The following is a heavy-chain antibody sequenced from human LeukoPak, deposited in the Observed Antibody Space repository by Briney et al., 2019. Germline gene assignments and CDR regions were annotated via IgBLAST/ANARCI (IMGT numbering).Heavy chain of an antibody. V-gene: IGHV7-4-1*02. CDR3: ARETLTTVTTYAFDI. CDR2: INTNTGNP. J-gene: IGHJ3*02. D-gene: IGHD4-17*01. Sequence: ASVKVSCKASGYTFTSDAMNWVRQARGQGLEWMGWINTNTGNPTYAQGFTGRFVFSLDTSVSTAYLQISSLKAEDTAVYYCARETLTTVTTYAFDIWGQGTMVTVSS. CDR1: GYTFTSDA.